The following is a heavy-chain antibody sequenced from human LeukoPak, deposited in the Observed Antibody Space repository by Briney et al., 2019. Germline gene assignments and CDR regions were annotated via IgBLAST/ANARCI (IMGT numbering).Heavy chain of an antibody. D-gene: IGHD1-26*01. V-gene: IGHV3-74*01. J-gene: IGHJ4*02. CDR2: INEDGSTT. Sequence: GGSLRLSCAASGFIFSSNWMHWVRQAPGKGLVWVSRINEDGSTTNHADSVKGRFTISRDNAKTTLYMQMNSLRAADTAVYYCVRDLGGRSGHWGQGTLVTVSS. CDR3: VRDLGGRSGH. CDR1: GFIFSSNW.